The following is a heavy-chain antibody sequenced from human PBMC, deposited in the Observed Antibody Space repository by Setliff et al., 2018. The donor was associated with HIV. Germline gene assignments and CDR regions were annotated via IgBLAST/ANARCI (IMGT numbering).Heavy chain of an antibody. CDR3: ARPSFGSSSWKNDAFDI. Sequence: ASVKVSCKASGYTFTGYYMHWVRQAPGQGLEWMGRINPNSGGTNYAQKFQGRVTMTRDTSTSTAYMELSRLRSDDTAVYYCARPSFGSSSWKNDAFDIWGQGTMVTVSS. CDR1: GYTFTGYY. D-gene: IGHD6-13*01. CDR2: INPNSGGT. V-gene: IGHV1-2*06. J-gene: IGHJ3*02.